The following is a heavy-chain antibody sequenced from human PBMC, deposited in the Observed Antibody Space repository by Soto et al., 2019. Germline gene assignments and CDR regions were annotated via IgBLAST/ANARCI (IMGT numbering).Heavy chain of an antibody. CDR3: ARASHPGDIVATSLRSDYYYGMDV. CDR2: IYYSGST. V-gene: IGHV4-31*03. Sequence: QVQLQESGPGLVKPSQTLSLTCTVSGGSISSGGYYWSWIRQHPGKGLECIGYIYYSGSTYYNPSLKSRVTISVDTSKNQVSLKLSSVTAADTAVYYCARASHPGDIVATSLRSDYYYGMDVWGQGTTVTVSS. J-gene: IGHJ6*02. CDR1: GGSISSGGYY. D-gene: IGHD5-12*01.